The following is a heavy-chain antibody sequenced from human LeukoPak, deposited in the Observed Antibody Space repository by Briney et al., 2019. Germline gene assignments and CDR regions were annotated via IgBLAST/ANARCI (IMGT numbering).Heavy chain of an antibody. V-gene: IGHV4-34*01. CDR3: ARAKVGATLDY. J-gene: IGHJ4*02. D-gene: IGHD1-26*01. Sequence: SETLSLTCAVYGGSFSGYYWSWIRQPPGKGLEWIGETNHSGSTNYNPSLKSRVTISVDTSKNQFSLKLSSVTAADTAVYYCARAKVGATLDYWGQGTLVTVSS. CDR2: TNHSGST. CDR1: GGSFSGYY.